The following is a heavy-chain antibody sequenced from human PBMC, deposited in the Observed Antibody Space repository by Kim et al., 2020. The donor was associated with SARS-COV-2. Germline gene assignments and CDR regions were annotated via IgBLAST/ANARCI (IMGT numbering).Heavy chain of an antibody. V-gene: IGHV3-23*01. Sequence: GGSLRLSCAASGFTFSSYAMSWVRQAPGKGLEWVSAISGSGGSTYYADSVKGRFTISRDNSKNTLYLQMNSLRAEDTAVYYSARTGPVGFFYSSSSGRWFDPWGQGTLVTVSS. J-gene: IGHJ5*02. CDR1: GFTFSSYA. CDR3: ARTGPVGFFYSSSSGRWFDP. D-gene: IGHD6-6*01. CDR2: ISGSGGST.